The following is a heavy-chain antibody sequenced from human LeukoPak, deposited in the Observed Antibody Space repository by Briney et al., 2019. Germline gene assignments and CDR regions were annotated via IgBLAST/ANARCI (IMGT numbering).Heavy chain of an antibody. D-gene: IGHD2-8*01. V-gene: IGHV4-61*08. CDR3: ARVGVSENYYYYMDV. CDR2: IYYSGST. CDR1: GGSISSGGYY. J-gene: IGHJ6*03. Sequence: PSETLSLTCTVSGGSISSGGYYWSWIRQHPGKGLEWIGYIYYSGSTNYNPSLKSRVTISVDTSKNQFSLKLSSVTAADTAVYYCARVGVSENYYYYMDVWGKGTTVTVSS.